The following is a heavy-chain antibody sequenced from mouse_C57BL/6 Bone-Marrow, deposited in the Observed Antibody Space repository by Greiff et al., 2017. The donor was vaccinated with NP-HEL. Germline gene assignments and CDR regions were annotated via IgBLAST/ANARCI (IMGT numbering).Heavy chain of an antibody. D-gene: IGHD2-3*01. V-gene: IGHV1-7*01. Sequence: QVQLKQSGAELAKPGASVKLSCKASGYTFTSYWMHWVKQRPGQGLEWIGYINPSSGYTKYNQKFKDKATLTADKSSSTASMQLSSLTYADSAVFDSARVEDDGYYEDWGKGTTLTVAS. CDR1: GYTFTSYW. CDR3: ARVEDDGYYED. CDR2: INPSSGYT. J-gene: IGHJ2*01.